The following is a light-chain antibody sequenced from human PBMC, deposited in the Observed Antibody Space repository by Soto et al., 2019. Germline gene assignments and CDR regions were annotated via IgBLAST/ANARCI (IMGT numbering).Light chain of an antibody. CDR2: GAS. CDR1: QSVSSN. CDR3: QHYTNWPPLT. Sequence: EIVMTQSPATLSVSPGERATLSCRASQSVSSNLAWYQQKPGQAPRLLSYGASTRATGIPARFSGSVSGKEFTLTISSLQSEDFAVYSCQHYTNWPPLTFGGGTKVEIK. J-gene: IGKJ4*01. V-gene: IGKV3-15*01.